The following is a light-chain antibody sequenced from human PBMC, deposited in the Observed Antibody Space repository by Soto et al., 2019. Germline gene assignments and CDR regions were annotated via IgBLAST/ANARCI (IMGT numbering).Light chain of an antibody. CDR2: NAF. CDR3: QQRQYWPPIT. Sequence: EIVLTQSPATLSLSPGERATLSCRASQSVNIYLAWYQQKPGQAPRLLINNAFNRATGIPARFSGSGSGTDFTLTISSLEPEDFAIYYCQQRQYWPPITFGQGTRLEIK. CDR1: QSVNIY. J-gene: IGKJ5*01. V-gene: IGKV3-11*01.